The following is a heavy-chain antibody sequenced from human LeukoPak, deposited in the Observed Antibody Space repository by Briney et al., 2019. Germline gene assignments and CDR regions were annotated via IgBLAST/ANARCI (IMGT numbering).Heavy chain of an antibody. J-gene: IGHJ4*02. CDR1: GGTFSSYA. D-gene: IGHD3-10*01. CDR3: ARAPGEILLWFGESNGLDY. V-gene: IGHV1-69*05. Sequence: ASVKVSCKASGGTFSSYAISWVRQAPGQGLEWMGGIIPIFGTANYAQKFQGRVTITTDESTSTAYMELRSLRSDDTAVYYCARAPGEILLWFGESNGLDYWGQGTLVTVSS. CDR2: IIPIFGTA.